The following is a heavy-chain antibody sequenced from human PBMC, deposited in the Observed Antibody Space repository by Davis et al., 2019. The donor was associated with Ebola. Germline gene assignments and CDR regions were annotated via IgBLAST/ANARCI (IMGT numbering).Heavy chain of an antibody. CDR3: ARGHNYAHEY. V-gene: IGHV1-2*06. CDR1: GYTFTAYS. CDR2: INPNTGGT. Sequence: ASVKVSCKSSGYTFTAYSLLWVRQAPGQGLEWVGRINPNTGGTNYAQKFQGRVTMTRDTSISTVYMELSSLRYDDTADYYCARGHNYAHEYWGQGTLVTVSS. J-gene: IGHJ4*02. D-gene: IGHD4-11*01.